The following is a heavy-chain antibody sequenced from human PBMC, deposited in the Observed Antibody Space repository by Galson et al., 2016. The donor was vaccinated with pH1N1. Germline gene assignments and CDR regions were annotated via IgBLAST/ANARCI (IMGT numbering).Heavy chain of an antibody. D-gene: IGHD3-9*01. CDR2: IYYSGST. J-gene: IGHJ5*02. V-gene: IGHV4-4*08. CDR1: GGSISSHY. Sequence: ETLSLTCTVSGGSISSHYWSWIRQPPGKGLEWIGYIYYSGSTDYNSSLKSRVTISVDTSTNQFSLKLDSVTAAETAIYYCARDRSVLRYFDWLPNWFDPWGQGALVTVSS. CDR3: ARDRSVLRYFDWLPNWFDP.